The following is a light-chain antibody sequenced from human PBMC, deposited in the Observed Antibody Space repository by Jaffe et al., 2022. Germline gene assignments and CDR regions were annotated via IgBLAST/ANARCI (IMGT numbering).Light chain of an antibody. Sequence: QSALTQPRSVSGSPGQSVTISCTGTSSDVGRYDYVSWYQQYPGKAPKVMISAVSKRPSGVPDRFSGSKSGNTASLTISGLQADDEADYYCYSYAGTYTWVFGGGTKLTVL. J-gene: IGLJ3*02. CDR1: SSDVGRYDY. CDR3: YSYAGTYTWV. CDR2: AVS. V-gene: IGLV2-11*01.